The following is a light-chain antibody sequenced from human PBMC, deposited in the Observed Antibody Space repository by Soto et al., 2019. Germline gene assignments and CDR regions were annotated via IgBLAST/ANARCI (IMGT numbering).Light chain of an antibody. V-gene: IGKV3-11*01. Sequence: EIVLTQSPATLSLSPGERATLSCRASQSVSSYLAWYQQKPGQSPRPLIYGASTRATGIPARFSGSGSGTEFTLTISSLQSEDFAVYYCQQRSNWPPWTFGQGTKV. CDR1: QSVSSY. CDR3: QQRSNWPPWT. J-gene: IGKJ1*01. CDR2: GAS.